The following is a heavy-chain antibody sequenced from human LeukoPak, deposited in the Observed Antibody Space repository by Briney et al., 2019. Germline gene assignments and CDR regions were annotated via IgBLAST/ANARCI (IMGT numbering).Heavy chain of an antibody. CDR2: ISGSGGST. CDR3: AKDRRVLLWFGGGGGWFDP. V-gene: IGHV3-23*01. Sequence: GGSLRLSCAASGFTFSSYAMSWVGQAPGTGLEWVSAISGSGGSTYYADSVKGRFTISRDNSKNTLYLQMNSLRAEDTAVYYCAKDRRVLLWFGGGGGWFDPWGQGTLVTVSS. J-gene: IGHJ5*02. CDR1: GFTFSSYA. D-gene: IGHD3-10*01.